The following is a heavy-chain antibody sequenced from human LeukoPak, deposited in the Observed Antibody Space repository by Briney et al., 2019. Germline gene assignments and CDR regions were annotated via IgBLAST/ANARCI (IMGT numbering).Heavy chain of an antibody. CDR3: ARKGSYFDY. V-gene: IGHV3-7*03. Sequence: GGSLRLSCAASGFTFSSYWMTWVRQAPGKGLESVAKVNEDGSQQYYVDSVKGRFTISRDNAKKSLYLQMNSLRADDTAFYYCARKGSYFDYWGQGTPVTVSS. CDR2: VNEDGSQQ. CDR1: GFTFSSYW. J-gene: IGHJ4*02.